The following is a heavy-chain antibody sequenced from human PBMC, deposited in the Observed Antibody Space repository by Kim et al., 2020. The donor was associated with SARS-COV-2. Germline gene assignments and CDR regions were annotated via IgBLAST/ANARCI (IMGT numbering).Heavy chain of an antibody. V-gene: IGHV3-15*01. D-gene: IGHD2-21*02. CDR3: TSDLGDYCAGDCYSRV. Sequence: WGSLRLSCAASGFTFSNAWKNWVRQAPGKGLEWVGRIKSKTNGGTTDYGAPVKGRFTISRDDSKNTLYLQMNSLKTEDTAVYYCTSDLGDYCAGDCYSRVWGQGATVSPSS. J-gene: IGHJ6*02. CDR2: IKSKTNGGTT. CDR1: GFTFSNAW.